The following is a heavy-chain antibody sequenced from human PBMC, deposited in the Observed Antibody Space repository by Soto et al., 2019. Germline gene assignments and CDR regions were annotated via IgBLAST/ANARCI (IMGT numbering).Heavy chain of an antibody. J-gene: IGHJ4*01. D-gene: IGHD3-10*01. CDR3: ASIWFGDFDY. Sequence: SETLSLTCTVSGDSISSGGYYWSWIRQHPGKGLEWIGYIYYSGSTYYNPSLKSRVIISVDTSKNQFSLKLSSVTAADTAVYYCASIWFGDFDYWGHGTLVTVSS. CDR1: GDSISSGGYY. CDR2: IYYSGST. V-gene: IGHV4-31*03.